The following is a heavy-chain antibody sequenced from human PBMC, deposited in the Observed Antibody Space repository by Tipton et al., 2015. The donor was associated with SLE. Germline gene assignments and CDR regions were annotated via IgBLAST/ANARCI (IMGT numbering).Heavy chain of an antibody. D-gene: IGHD5-24*01. CDR2: IFQSGST. Sequence: TLSLTCTVSGGSISGSSYYWGWIRQPPGKGLEWIASIFQSGSTYYKQSLKSRLTISVDTSKNQLSLKLSSVTAADTAVYYCARGIDGTVAEQWGQGTLVTVSS. J-gene: IGHJ1*01. V-gene: IGHV4-39*01. CDR3: ARGIDGTVAEQ. CDR1: GGSISGSSYY.